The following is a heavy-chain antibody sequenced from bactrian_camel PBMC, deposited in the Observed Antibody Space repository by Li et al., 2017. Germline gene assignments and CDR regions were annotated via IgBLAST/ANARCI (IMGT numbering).Heavy chain of an antibody. J-gene: IGHJ4*01. CDR1: GYTFSRNC. CDR2: IDNSGVT. V-gene: IGHV3S53*01. Sequence: HVQLVESGGGSVQAGGSVRLSCAASGYTFSRNCMGWFRQAPGQEREGVGRIDNSGVTRVADSLEGRFIISQDNAKNTVYLHMNSLKPEDTAVYYCAADGPAYYSDYACRQGGQGTQVTVS. D-gene: IGHD4*01. CDR3: AADGPAYYSDYACRQ.